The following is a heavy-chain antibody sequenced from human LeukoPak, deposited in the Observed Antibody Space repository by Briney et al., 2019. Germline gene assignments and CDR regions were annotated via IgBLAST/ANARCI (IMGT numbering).Heavy chain of an antibody. D-gene: IGHD3-3*01. V-gene: IGHV1-2*02. CDR2: INPNSGGT. J-gene: IGHJ6*02. CDR1: GYTFTGYY. CDR3: ARALFGVLPGVMDV. Sequence: GASVKVSCKASGYTFTGYYMHWVRQAPGQGPEWMGWINPNSGGTNYAQKFQGRVTMTRDTSISTAYMELSRLTSDDTAVYYCARALFGVLPGVMDVWGQGTTVTVSS.